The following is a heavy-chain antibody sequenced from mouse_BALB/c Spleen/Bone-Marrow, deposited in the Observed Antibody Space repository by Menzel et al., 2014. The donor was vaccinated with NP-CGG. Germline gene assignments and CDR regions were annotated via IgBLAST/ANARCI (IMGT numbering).Heavy chain of an antibody. J-gene: IGHJ3*01. V-gene: IGHV5-2*01. CDR3: ARQGDYGSSWFAY. CDR1: EYEFPSHD. D-gene: IGHD1-1*01. CDR2: INSDGGST. Sequence: EVQLVESGGGLVQPGESLKLSCESNEYEFPSHDMSWVRKTPEKRLGLVAVINSDGGSTFYPDTMERRFIISRDNTKXTLYLQMSSLRSEDTALYYCARQGDYGSSWFAYWGQGTLVTVSA.